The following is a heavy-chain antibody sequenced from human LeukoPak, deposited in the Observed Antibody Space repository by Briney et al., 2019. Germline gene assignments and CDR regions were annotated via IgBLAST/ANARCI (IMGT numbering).Heavy chain of an antibody. V-gene: IGHV3-23*01. Sequence: GGSLRLSCAASGFTFSSYAMSWVRQAPGKGLEWVSAISGSGGSTYYADSVKGRFTISRDNSKNTLYLQMNSLRAEDTAVYYCARYSSSWYSPDYYYYYGMDVWGQGTTVTVSS. D-gene: IGHD6-13*01. J-gene: IGHJ6*02. CDR1: GFTFSSYA. CDR2: ISGSGGST. CDR3: ARYSSSWYSPDYYYYYGMDV.